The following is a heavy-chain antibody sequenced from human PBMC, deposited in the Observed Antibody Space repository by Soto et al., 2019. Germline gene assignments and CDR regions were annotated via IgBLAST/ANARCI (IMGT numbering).Heavy chain of an antibody. Sequence: QVQLQESGPGLVKPSETLSLTCTVSGGSISSYYWSWIRQPPGKGLEWIGYIYYSGSTNYNPTLKSRVTISVDTSKNQCSLKLSSVTAADTAVYYCARKGYCSGGSCYRDAFDIWGQGTMVTVSS. D-gene: IGHD2-15*01. V-gene: IGHV4-59*01. J-gene: IGHJ3*02. CDR2: IYYSGST. CDR3: ARKGYCSGGSCYRDAFDI. CDR1: GGSISSYY.